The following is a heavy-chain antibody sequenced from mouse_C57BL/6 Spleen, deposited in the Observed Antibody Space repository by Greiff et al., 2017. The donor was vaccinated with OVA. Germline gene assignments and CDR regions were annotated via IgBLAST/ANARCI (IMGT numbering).Heavy chain of an antibody. CDR1: GYTFTSYW. Sequence: VQLQQPGAELVKPGASVKLSCKASGYTFTSYWMHWVKQRPGQGLEWIGMIHPNSGSTNYNEKFKSKATLTVDKSSSTAYMQLSSLTSEDSAVYYCARRTYDGYYAYWGQGTLVTVSA. V-gene: IGHV1-64*01. CDR3: ARRTYDGYYAY. J-gene: IGHJ3*01. CDR2: IHPNSGST. D-gene: IGHD2-3*01.